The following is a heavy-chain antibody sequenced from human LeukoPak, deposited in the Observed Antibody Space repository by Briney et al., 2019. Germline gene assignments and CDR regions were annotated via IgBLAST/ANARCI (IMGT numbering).Heavy chain of an antibody. D-gene: IGHD2/OR15-2a*01. CDR1: GYSFTDCG. Sequence: GASVKVSCKASGYSFTDCGMNGVRRAPGQGLECMGGISGRTSYAAHLPGRVYMTTDTYTSTAYLALTGLTSDDTAIYYCARGFSFYYMDVWGNGTTVTISS. CDR2: ISGRT. V-gene: IGHV1-18*01. J-gene: IGHJ6*03. CDR3: ARGFSFYYMDV.